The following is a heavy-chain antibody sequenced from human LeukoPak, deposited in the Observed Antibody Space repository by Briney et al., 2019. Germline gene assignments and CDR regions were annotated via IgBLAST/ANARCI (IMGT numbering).Heavy chain of an antibody. CDR3: ARWAADSGIYYIAS. V-gene: IGHV3-7*01. D-gene: IGHD3-10*01. Sequence: PGGSLRLSCAASGFTFSDYWMTWVRQAPGKGLQWVASIRQDANVKYYVDSVRGRFTISRDNAESSLHLQMNSLRAEDTAVYYCARWAADSGIYYIASWGQGSLVTVSS. CDR1: GFTFSDYW. CDR2: IRQDANVK. J-gene: IGHJ4*02.